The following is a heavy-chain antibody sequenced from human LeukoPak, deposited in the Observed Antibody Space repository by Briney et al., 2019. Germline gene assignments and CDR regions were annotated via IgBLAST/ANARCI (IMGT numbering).Heavy chain of an antibody. CDR1: GDSMTSSY. Sequence: PSETLSLTCSVSGDSMTSSYWTWIRQPPGKGLESIGYIYHTGDINHNPSLNSRVTMSLDTSKNQFFLKVTSVTAADTAVYYCAKGPRELPSWGQGTLVTVSS. CDR3: AKGPRELPS. V-gene: IGHV4-59*08. D-gene: IGHD1-7*01. J-gene: IGHJ5*02. CDR2: IYHTGDI.